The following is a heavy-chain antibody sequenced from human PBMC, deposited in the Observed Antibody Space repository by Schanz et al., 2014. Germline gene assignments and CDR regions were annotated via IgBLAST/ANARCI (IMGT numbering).Heavy chain of an antibody. D-gene: IGHD2-2*01. V-gene: IGHV3-21*04. J-gene: IGHJ4*02. Sequence: QLVGSGGGLIQPGGSLRLSCTASGFAFSSYSMNWVRQAPGKGLEWVSSISSSSSYIYYADSVKGRFTISRDNAKNSLYLQMNSLKTEVTSMYYYARRAYCSSIGGPFESWGQGTLVTVSS. CDR1: GFAFSSYS. CDR3: ARRAYCSSIGGPFES. CDR2: ISSSSSYI.